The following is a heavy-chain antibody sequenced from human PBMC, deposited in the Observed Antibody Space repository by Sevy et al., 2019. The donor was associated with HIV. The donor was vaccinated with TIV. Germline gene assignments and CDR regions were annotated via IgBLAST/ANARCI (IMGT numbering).Heavy chain of an antibody. D-gene: IGHD6-13*01. J-gene: IGHJ4*02. CDR2: INHSGST. Sequence: SETLSLTCAVYGGSFSGYYWSWIRQPPGKGLEWIGEINHSGSTNYNPSLKSRVTISVDTSKNQFSLKLSSVTAADTAVYYCAREERTQQLPFWDYWGQRTLVTVSS. CDR3: AREERTQQLPFWDY. V-gene: IGHV4-34*01. CDR1: GGSFSGYY.